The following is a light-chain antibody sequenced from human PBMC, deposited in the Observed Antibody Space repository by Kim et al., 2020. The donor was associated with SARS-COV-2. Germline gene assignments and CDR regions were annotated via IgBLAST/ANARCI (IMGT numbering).Light chain of an antibody. V-gene: IGLV3-25*03. J-gene: IGLJ3*02. CDR2: KDT. Sequence: PGQTARITCSVDALPKQYSYWYQQKPGQAPVLVIYKDTERPSGIPARFSGSSSGTTVTLTISGVQAEDEADYYCQSPDSSATYRVFGGGTQLTVL. CDR1: ALPKQY. CDR3: QSPDSSATYRV.